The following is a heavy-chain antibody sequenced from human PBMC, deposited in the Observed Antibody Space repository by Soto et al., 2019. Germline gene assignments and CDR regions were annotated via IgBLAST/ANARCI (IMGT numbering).Heavy chain of an antibody. CDR3: ARSRYSSSWSFDY. V-gene: IGHV4-59*01. CDR1: GGSISRYY. D-gene: IGHD6-13*01. CDR2: IYYSGST. J-gene: IGHJ4*02. Sequence: SQTLSLTCSVSGGSISRYYWSWIRPPPGKGLEWIGYIYYSGSTNYNPSLKSRVTISVDTSKNQFSLKLSSVTAADTAVYYCARSRYSSSWSFDYWGQGTLVTVS.